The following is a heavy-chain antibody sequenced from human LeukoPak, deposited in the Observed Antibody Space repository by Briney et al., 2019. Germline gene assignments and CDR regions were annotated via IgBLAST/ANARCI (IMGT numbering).Heavy chain of an antibody. V-gene: IGHV4-61*03. J-gene: IGHJ4*02. CDR1: GGSISSGGYY. D-gene: IGHD6-19*01. CDR3: ARGVAGYFDY. CDR2: IYHSGST. Sequence: SETLSLTCTVSGGSISSGGYYWSWIRQPPGKGLEWIGYIYHSGSTNYSPSLRSRVTISVDTSKNHFFLKLSSVTAADTAVYYCARGVAGYFDYWGQGTLVTVSS.